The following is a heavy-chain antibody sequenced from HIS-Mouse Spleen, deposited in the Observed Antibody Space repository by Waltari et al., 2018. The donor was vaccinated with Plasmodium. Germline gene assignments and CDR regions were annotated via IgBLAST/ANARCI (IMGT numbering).Heavy chain of an antibody. CDR3: ARRNWNYWFDP. J-gene: IGHJ5*02. CDR1: GGSFSSSSYH. CDR2: IYYSGST. Sequence: QLQLQESGPGLVKPSETLSLICTVSGGSFSSSSYHWGWIRQPPGKGRHRVGSIYYSGSTYYNPSLKSRVTISVDTTKNQFSLKLSSVTAADTAVYYCARRNWNYWFDPWGQGTLVTVSS. D-gene: IGHD1-7*01. V-gene: IGHV4-39*07.